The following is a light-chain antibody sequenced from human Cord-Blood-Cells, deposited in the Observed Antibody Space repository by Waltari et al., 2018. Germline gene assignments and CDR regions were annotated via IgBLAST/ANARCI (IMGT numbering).Light chain of an antibody. CDR2: GKN. Sequence: SSELTQDPAVSVALGRTVRITCQGDRLRSYYASWYQQKPGQAPVPVIYGKNNRPSGIPDRFSGSSSGNTASLTITGAQAEDEADYYCNSRDSSGNHVVFGGGTKLTVL. CDR1: RLRSYY. V-gene: IGLV3-19*01. J-gene: IGLJ2*01. CDR3: NSRDSSGNHVV.